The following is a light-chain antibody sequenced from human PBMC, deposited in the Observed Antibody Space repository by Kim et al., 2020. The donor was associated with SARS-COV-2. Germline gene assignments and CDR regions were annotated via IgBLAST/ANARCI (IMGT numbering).Light chain of an antibody. CDR1: NLGNKY. J-gene: IGLJ2*01. Sequence: VSPGQTVSITCSGDNLGNKYACWYQQKPGQSPVLVIYQDNKRPSGIPERFSGSNSGNTATLTISGPRAMDEADYYCQAWDRSSAVFGGGTQLTVL. V-gene: IGLV3-1*01. CDR2: QDN. CDR3: QAWDRSSAV.